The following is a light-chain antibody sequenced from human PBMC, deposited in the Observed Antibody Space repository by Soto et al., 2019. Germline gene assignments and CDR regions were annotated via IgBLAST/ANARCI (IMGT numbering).Light chain of an antibody. V-gene: IGLV1-40*01. J-gene: IGLJ3*02. CDR3: QSYDSSQSGSV. Sequence: QAVVTQPPSVSGAPGQRVTISCTGSSSNIGAGYDVHWYQQLPGTAPKLLIYGNSNRPSGVPDRFSGSKSGTSASLAITGLQAEDEADYYCQSYDSSQSGSVFGGGTKVTVL. CDR1: SSNIGAGYD. CDR2: GNS.